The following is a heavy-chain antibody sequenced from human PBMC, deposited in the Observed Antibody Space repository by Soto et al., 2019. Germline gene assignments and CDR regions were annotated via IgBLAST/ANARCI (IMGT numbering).Heavy chain of an antibody. D-gene: IGHD4-17*01. CDR3: AKDSTVTTSLYFYYYGFDV. CDR1: GFTFNHYA. Sequence: VQLLESGGCLVQPGGSLRLACTASGFTFNHYAISWVRQAPGKGLGWVSAVSGRGGSTKYADSVKGRFIISRDNSNSTLYLQMDSLRGEDTAVYYCAKDSTVTTSLYFYYYGFDVWGQGTTVTVSS. J-gene: IGHJ6*01. CDR2: VSGRGGST. V-gene: IGHV3-23*01.